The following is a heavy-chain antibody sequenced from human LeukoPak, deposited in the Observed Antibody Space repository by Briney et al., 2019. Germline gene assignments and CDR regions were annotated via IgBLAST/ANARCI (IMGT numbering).Heavy chain of an antibody. CDR3: ARERWDYSIDY. D-gene: IGHD4-11*01. J-gene: IGHJ4*02. CDR1: GFTFSSFW. Sequence: GGSLRLSCAASGFTFSSFWMHWVRQAPGKGLVWVSRIKSDGSSTTYADSVKGRFTISRDNAKNSLYLQMNSLRAEDTAVYYCARERWDYSIDYWGQGTLVTVSS. V-gene: IGHV3-74*01. CDR2: IKSDGSST.